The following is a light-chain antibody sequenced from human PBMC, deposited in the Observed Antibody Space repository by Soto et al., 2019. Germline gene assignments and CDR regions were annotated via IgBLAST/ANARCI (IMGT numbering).Light chain of an antibody. J-gene: IGKJ2*01. CDR2: AAS. V-gene: IGKV1-39*01. CDR1: QSISNF. CDR3: QQSYSTPYT. Sequence: DLPMTQSPSSLSASVGDRVTITCRASQSISNFLNWYQQRPGKAPKLLIYAASSFQSGVPSRFSGSGSGTDFTLTISSLQPEDFATYFCQQSYSTPYTFGQGTQLEIK.